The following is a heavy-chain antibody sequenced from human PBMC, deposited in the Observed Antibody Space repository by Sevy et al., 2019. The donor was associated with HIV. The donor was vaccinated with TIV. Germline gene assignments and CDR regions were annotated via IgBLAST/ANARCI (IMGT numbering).Heavy chain of an antibody. D-gene: IGHD3-10*02. CDR3: TKESLRGTYIRGDFDH. V-gene: IGHV3-30*18. CDR2: ISSDGINH. Sequence: GGFLRLSCSAFGFNFQTFGMHWIRQAPGKGPEWLAVISSDGINHNYAASVKGRFTIYRDNSKSLRFLQMNSLTPNDTAVYFCTKESLRGTYIRGDFDHWGQGTLVTVSS. J-gene: IGHJ4*02. CDR1: GFNFQTFG.